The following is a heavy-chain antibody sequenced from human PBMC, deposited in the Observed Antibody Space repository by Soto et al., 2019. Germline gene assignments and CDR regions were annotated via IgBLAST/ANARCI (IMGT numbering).Heavy chain of an antibody. V-gene: IGHV3-30*18. J-gene: IGHJ6*02. CDR2: ISYDGSNK. Sequence: GGSLRLSCAASGFTFSSYGMHWVRQAPGKGLEWVAVISYDGSNKYYADSVKGRFTISRDNSKNTLYLQMNSLRAEDTAVYYCAKVYYDFWSGHQDYYYNYGMDVWGQGTTVTVSS. D-gene: IGHD3-3*01. CDR3: AKVYYDFWSGHQDYYYNYGMDV. CDR1: GFTFSSYG.